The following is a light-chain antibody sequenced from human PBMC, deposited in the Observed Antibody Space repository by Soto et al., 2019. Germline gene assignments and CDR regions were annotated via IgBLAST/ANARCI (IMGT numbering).Light chain of an antibody. J-gene: IGKJ4*01. CDR1: QNLLYNSNNKNY. CDR3: QQYDTTPLT. V-gene: IGKV4-1*01. Sequence: DIVMTQSPDSLAVPLGERATINCKSSQNLLYNSNNKNYLAWYQQKPRQPPKLLISWAFTRESGVPDRFSGSGSGTDFNLTISSLQAEDVAVYYCQQYDTTPLTFGGGTKVEIK. CDR2: WAF.